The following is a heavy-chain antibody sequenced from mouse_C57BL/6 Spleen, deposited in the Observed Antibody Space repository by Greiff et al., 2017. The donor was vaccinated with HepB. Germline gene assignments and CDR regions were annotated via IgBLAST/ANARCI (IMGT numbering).Heavy chain of an antibody. CDR1: GFSLTSYG. Sequence: VQLQQSGPGLVAPSQCLSITCTVSGFSLTSYGVHWVRQPPGKGLEWLGVIWSDGSTTYNSALKSRLSISKDNSKIQVFLKMNSLQTDDTAMYYCARTPDYYSSSYVGYFDYWGQGTTLTVSS. CDR3: ARTPDYYSSSYVGYFDY. CDR2: IWSDGST. D-gene: IGHD1-1*01. V-gene: IGHV2-6*03. J-gene: IGHJ2*01.